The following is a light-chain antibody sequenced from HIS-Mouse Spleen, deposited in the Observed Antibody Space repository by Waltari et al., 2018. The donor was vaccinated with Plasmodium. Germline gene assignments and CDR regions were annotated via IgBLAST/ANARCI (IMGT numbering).Light chain of an antibody. CDR2: DVS. Sequence: QSALTQPAYVSGSPGQSITISCTGTSSDVGGYNYVSWYKQHPGKAPKLIIYDVSNRPAGVSTRFSGSKSCNTASLTISGLHADDEADYYCSSYTSSSTLVFGGGTKLTVL. V-gene: IGLV2-14*03. CDR1: SSDVGGYNY. CDR3: SSYTSSSTLV. J-gene: IGLJ2*01.